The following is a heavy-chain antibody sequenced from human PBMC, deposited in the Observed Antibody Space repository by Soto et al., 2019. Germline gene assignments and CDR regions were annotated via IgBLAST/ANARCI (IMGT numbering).Heavy chain of an antibody. CDR3: AHRVHSDSSGYYYAPFDY. CDR1: GFSLSTSGVG. J-gene: IGHJ4*02. V-gene: IGHV2-5*02. Sequence: QITLKESGPTLVKPTQTLTLTCTFSGFSLSTSGVGVGWIRQPPGKAQEWLALIYGDDDKRYSPSLKSRLTIPKDTSKNQVVLTMTNMDPVDTDTYYCAHRVHSDSSGYYYAPFDYWGQGTLVTVSS. D-gene: IGHD3-22*01. CDR2: IYGDDDK.